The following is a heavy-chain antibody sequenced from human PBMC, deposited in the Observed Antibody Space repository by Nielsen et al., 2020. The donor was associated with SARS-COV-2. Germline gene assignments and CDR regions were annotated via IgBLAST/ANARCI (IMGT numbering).Heavy chain of an antibody. CDR3: VGDTGGRWGEL. CDR2: INNDGSRT. V-gene: IGHV3-74*03. J-gene: IGHJ4*02. D-gene: IGHD2-15*01. Sequence: GGSLRLSCAASGFTFRNYGMTWVRQAPGKGLAWVAHINNDGSRTTYAASVKGRSTISRDKAENTLYLQMNSLRADDTAVYYCVGDTGGRWGELWGQGTLVTVSS. CDR1: GFTFRNYG.